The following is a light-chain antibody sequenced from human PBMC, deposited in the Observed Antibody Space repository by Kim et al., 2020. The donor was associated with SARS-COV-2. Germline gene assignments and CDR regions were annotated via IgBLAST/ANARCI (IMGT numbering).Light chain of an antibody. V-gene: IGKV3-15*01. CDR3: QQYNNWPPLT. Sequence: EIVMTQSPATLSVSPGERATLSCRASQSIDSSLAWYQHKPGQTPKLLIYHASIRATCTPARFSGSGSGTEFTLTISSLQSEDFAVYYCQQYNNWPPLTFGGGTKVDIK. CDR1: QSIDSS. J-gene: IGKJ4*01. CDR2: HAS.